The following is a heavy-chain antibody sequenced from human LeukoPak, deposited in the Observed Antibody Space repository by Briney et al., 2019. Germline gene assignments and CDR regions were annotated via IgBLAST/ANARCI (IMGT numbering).Heavy chain of an antibody. CDR2: IYYSGST. CDR1: GGSVSSGSYY. J-gene: IGHJ6*02. Sequence: SETLSLTCTVSGGSVSSGSYYWSWIRQPPGKGLEWIGYIYYSGSTNYNPSLKSRVTISVDTSKNQFSLKLSSVTAADTAVYYCATLRQWLSSYYYYGMDVWGQGTTVTVSS. D-gene: IGHD6-19*01. CDR3: ATLRQWLSSYYYYGMDV. V-gene: IGHV4-61*01.